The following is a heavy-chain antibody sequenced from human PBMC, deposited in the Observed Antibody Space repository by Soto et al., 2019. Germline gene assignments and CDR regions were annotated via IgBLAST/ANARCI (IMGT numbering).Heavy chain of an antibody. V-gene: IGHV3-7*03. D-gene: IGHD3-9*01. CDR3: ARGLSLSLTYYDILTGYYPNWFDP. CDR1: GFTFSSYW. CDR2: IKQDGSEK. J-gene: IGHJ5*02. Sequence: GGSVRLSCAASGFTFSSYWMSWVRQAPGKGLEWVANIKQDGSEKYYVDSVKGRFTISRDNAKNSLYLQMNSLRAEDTAVYYCARGLSLSLTYYDILTGYYPNWFDPWGQGTLVTVSS.